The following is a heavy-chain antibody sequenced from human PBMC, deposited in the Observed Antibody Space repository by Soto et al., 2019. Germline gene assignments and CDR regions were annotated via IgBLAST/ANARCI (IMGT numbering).Heavy chain of an antibody. D-gene: IGHD6-13*01. CDR3: AKGMGGIAAMTGRYYGMDV. Sequence: EVQLLESGGGLVQPGGSLRLSCAASGFTFSSYAMSWVRQAPGKGLEWVSAISGSGGSTYYADSVKGRFTISRDNSKNTLYLQMNSLRAEETAVYYCAKGMGGIAAMTGRYYGMDVWGQGTTVTVSS. V-gene: IGHV3-23*01. J-gene: IGHJ6*02. CDR2: ISGSGGST. CDR1: GFTFSSYA.